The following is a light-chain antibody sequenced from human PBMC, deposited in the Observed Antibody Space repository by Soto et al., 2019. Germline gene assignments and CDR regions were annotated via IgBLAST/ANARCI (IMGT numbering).Light chain of an antibody. Sequence: DIVMTQSPDSLAVSLGERATINCKSSQSVLYSSNNKNYLAWYQQKPGQPPKLLIYWASTRESGVPDRFSGSGSGTDFTLTVIRLQAEDQAVYYCQQSYSTPPYTFGQGTKLEIK. V-gene: IGKV4-1*01. J-gene: IGKJ2*01. CDR3: QQSYSTPPYT. CDR2: WAS. CDR1: QSVLYSSNNKNY.